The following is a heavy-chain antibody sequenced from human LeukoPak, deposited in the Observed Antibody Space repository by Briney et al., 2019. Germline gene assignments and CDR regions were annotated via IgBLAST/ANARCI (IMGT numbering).Heavy chain of an antibody. CDR3: ATLGHCSSTSCYSPMDV. J-gene: IGHJ6*03. CDR1: GHTLTELS. Sequence: ASVKVSCKVSGHTLTELSMHWVRQAPGKGLEWMGGFDPEDGETIYAQKFQGRVTMTEDTSTDTAYMELSSLRSEDTAVYYCATLGHCSSTSCYSPMDVWGKGTTVTVSS. V-gene: IGHV1-24*01. D-gene: IGHD2-2*01. CDR2: FDPEDGET.